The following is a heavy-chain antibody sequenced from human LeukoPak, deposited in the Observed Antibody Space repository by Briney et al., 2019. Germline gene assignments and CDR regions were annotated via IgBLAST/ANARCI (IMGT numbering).Heavy chain of an antibody. V-gene: IGHV1-2*02. D-gene: IGHD6-13*01. J-gene: IGHJ4*02. CDR3: ASDIAAAGNPAFDY. Sequence: GASVKVSCKASGYTFTGYYMHWVRQAPGQGLEWMGWINPNSGGTNYAQKFQGRVTMTRDTSISTAYMELSRLRSDDTAVYYCASDIAAAGNPAFDYWGQGTLVTVSS. CDR2: INPNSGGT. CDR1: GYTFTGYY.